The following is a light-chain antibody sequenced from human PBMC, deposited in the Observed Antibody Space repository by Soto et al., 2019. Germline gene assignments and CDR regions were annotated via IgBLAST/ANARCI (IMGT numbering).Light chain of an antibody. CDR3: QQYGSSPRT. Sequence: ERVLTQSPGTLSLSPGERATLSCRASQTVSSSSLAWYQQKPGQAPRLLIFGASTRAAGFPDRFSGSGSGTDFTLTISRLEPEDFAVYYCQQYGSSPRTFGQGSKVDIK. V-gene: IGKV3-20*01. CDR1: QTVSSSS. J-gene: IGKJ1*01. CDR2: GAS.